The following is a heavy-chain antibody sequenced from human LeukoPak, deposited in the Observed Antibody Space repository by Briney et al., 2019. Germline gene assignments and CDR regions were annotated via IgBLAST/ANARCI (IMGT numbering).Heavy chain of an antibody. V-gene: IGHV3-30-3*01. CDR2: ISYDGSNK. CDR3: AKDHRSSSDPYYYYMDV. J-gene: IGHJ6*03. CDR1: GFTFSSYA. D-gene: IGHD6-6*01. Sequence: GGSLRLSCAASGFTFSSYAMHWVRQAPGKGLEWVAVISYDGSNKYYADSVKGRFTISRDNSKNTLYLQMNSLRAEDTAVYYCAKDHRSSSDPYYYYMDVWGKGTTVTVSS.